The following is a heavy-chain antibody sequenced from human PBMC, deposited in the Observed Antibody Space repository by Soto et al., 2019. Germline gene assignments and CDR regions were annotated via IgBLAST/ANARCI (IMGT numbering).Heavy chain of an antibody. J-gene: IGHJ4*02. V-gene: IGHV3-7*03. D-gene: IGHD3-3*01. Sequence: GGSLRLSCAASGFTFSTYYMTWVRQAPGKGLEWVASIKNDGSEQYYVDSVKGRFTISRDNAKNSLYLQMNSLRAGDTALYYCSREDWFQDYWGQGTRVTVSS. CDR3: SREDWFQDY. CDR1: GFTFSTYY. CDR2: IKNDGSEQ.